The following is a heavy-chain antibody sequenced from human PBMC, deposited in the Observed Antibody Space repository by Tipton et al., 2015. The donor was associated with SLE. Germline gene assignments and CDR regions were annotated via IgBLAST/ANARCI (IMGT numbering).Heavy chain of an antibody. J-gene: IGHJ4*02. CDR1: GGSFSGYY. CDR2: INHSGST. CDR3: ARDSIYDHKPFDF. V-gene: IGHV4-34*01. D-gene: IGHD3-22*01. Sequence: TLSLTCAVYGGSFSGYYWSWIRQPPGKGLEWIGEINHSGSTNYNPSLKSRVTISVDTSKNQFSLKLSSVTVADTAVYYCARDSIYDHKPFDFWGQRTLVTVSS.